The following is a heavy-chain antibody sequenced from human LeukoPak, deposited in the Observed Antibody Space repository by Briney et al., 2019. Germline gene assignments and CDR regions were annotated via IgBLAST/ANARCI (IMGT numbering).Heavy chain of an antibody. CDR3: ARDTLLYDSSGYYHYYGMDV. Sequence: LSQTLSLTCTASGGSISSGGYYWSWIRQHPGKGLEWIGYIYYSGSTYYNPSLKSRVTISVDTSKNQFSLKLSSVTAADTAVYYCARDTLLYDSSGYYHYYGMDVWGQGTTVTVSS. CDR1: GGSISSGGYY. V-gene: IGHV4-31*03. J-gene: IGHJ6*02. CDR2: IYYSGST. D-gene: IGHD3-22*01.